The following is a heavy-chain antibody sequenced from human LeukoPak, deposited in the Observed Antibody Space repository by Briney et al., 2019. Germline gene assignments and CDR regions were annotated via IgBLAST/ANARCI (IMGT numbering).Heavy chain of an antibody. V-gene: IGHV4-30-2*01. CDR1: GGSISSGGYY. Sequence: PSETLSLTCTVSGGSISSGGYYWSWIRQPPGKGLEWIGYIYHSGSTYYNPSLKSRVTISVDRSKNQFSLKLSSVTAADTAVYYCAREGLGTLRNDYWGQGTLVTVSS. CDR2: IYHSGST. D-gene: IGHD7-27*01. J-gene: IGHJ4*02. CDR3: AREGLGTLRNDY.